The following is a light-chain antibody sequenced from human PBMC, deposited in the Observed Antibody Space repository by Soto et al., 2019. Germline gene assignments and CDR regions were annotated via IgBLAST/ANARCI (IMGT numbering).Light chain of an antibody. CDR2: GAA. CDR3: QQYDSSPWT. Sequence: EIVLTQSPGTLSLSPGDRATLSCRASQSVRRNYLACYRQTPGQAPRLLISGAAIRASGIADRFSGSGSETDFTLIISRLEPEDFAMYYCQQYDSSPWTFGQGTKVEIK. V-gene: IGKV3-20*01. J-gene: IGKJ1*01. CDR1: QSVRRNY.